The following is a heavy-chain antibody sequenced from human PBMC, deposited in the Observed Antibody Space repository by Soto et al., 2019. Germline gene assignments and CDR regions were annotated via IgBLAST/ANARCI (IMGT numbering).Heavy chain of an antibody. D-gene: IGHD6-19*01. CDR3: AKCLAYSSGWYFTAGDY. J-gene: IGHJ4*02. CDR1: GFTFSSYA. Sequence: GGSLRLSCAASGFTFSSYAMSWVRQAPGKGLEWVSAISGSGGSTYYADSVKGRFTISRDNSKNTLYLQMNSLRAEDTAVYYCAKCLAYSSGWYFTAGDYWGQGTLVTVS. V-gene: IGHV3-23*01. CDR2: ISGSGGST.